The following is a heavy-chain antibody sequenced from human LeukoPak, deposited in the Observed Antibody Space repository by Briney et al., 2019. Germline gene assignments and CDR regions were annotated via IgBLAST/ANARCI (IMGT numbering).Heavy chain of an antibody. CDR2: ISSSSSYI. D-gene: IGHD3-3*01. V-gene: IGHV3-21*01. CDR1: GFTFSSYS. J-gene: IGHJ4*02. CDR3: ARAQGYQYDFWSGYYTAGYFDY. Sequence: GGSLRLSCAASGFTFSSYSMNWVRQAPGKGLEWVSSISSSSSYIYYADSVRGRFTISRDNSKNTLYLQMNSLRAEDTAVYYCARAQGYQYDFWSGYYTAGYFDYWGQGTLVTVSS.